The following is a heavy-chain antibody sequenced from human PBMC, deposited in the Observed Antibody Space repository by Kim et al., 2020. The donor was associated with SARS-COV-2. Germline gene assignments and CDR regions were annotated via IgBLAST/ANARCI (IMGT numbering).Heavy chain of an antibody. CDR3: ATTQQAFIRGVVDY. J-gene: IGHJ4*02. Sequence: ADAVKGRFSISRDTDENRLYLQMHSLRAADTAMYYCATTQQAFIRGVVDYWGQGTLVTVSS. V-gene: IGHV3-30*07. D-gene: IGHD3-10*01.